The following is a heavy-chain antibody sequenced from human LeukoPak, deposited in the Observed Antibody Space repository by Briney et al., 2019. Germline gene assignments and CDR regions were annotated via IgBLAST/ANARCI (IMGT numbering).Heavy chain of an antibody. CDR3: AKEGSTAVPVYADYFQH. CDR2: ISYDGSNK. V-gene: IGHV3-30*18. CDR1: GFTFSSYG. J-gene: IGHJ1*01. Sequence: GGSLRLSCAASGFTFSSYGMHWVRQAPGKGLEWVAVISYDGSNKYYADSVKGRFTISRDNSKNTLYLQMNSLRAEDTAVYYCAKEGSTAVPVYADYFQHWGRGTLVTVSS. D-gene: IGHD6-19*01.